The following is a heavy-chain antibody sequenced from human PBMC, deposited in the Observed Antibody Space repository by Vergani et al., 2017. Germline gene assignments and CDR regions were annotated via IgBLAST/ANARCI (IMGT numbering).Heavy chain of an antibody. Sequence: EVQLVETGGGLIQPGGSLRLSCAASGFTFSSYAMSWVRQAPGKGLEWVSAISGSGGSTYYADSVKGRFTISRDNSKNTLYLQMNSLRAEDTAVYYCANTGIVGATYFDYWGQGTLVTVSS. CDR2: ISGSGGST. CDR3: ANTGIVGATYFDY. V-gene: IGHV3-23*04. J-gene: IGHJ4*02. CDR1: GFTFSSYA. D-gene: IGHD1-26*01.